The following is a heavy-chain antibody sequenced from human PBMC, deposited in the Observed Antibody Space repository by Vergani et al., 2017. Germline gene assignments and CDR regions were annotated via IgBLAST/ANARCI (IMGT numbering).Heavy chain of an antibody. CDR1: GYIFKNYY. J-gene: IGHJ5*02. D-gene: IGHD2-21*01. CDR2: LNPTTGHT. CDR3: ARSIGYCAGATCRAYYFDH. V-gene: IGHV1-46*02. Sequence: VQLVQSGAEVRKPGASVTVSCTASGYIFKNYYIHWLRQAPGQAFEWMGILNPTTGHTTSAQKFMGRVDMTRDPSTDTSTRTVQMTLSSLRSEDTSVYYCARSIGYCAGATCRAYYFDHWGQGTRVTVSS.